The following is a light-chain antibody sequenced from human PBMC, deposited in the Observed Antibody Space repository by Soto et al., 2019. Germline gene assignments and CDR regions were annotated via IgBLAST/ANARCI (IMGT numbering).Light chain of an antibody. V-gene: IGKV3-11*01. CDR3: QQRINWPLT. CDR2: GAS. CDR1: QSISSH. J-gene: IGKJ4*01. Sequence: EIVLTQSPATLSLSPGERATLSCRASQSISSHLAWYQQKPGQAPRLLIYGASNRATGIPARFSGRGAGTDFTLTISSLEPEDFAVYYCQQRINWPLTVGGGTKGEIK.